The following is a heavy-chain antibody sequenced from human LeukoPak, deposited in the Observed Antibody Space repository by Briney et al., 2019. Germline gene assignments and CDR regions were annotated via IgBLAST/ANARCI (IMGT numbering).Heavy chain of an antibody. D-gene: IGHD3-16*02. Sequence: TPSETLSLTCTVSGGSISSYYWSWIRQPPGKGLEWIGYIYYSGSTNYNPSLKSRVTISVDTSKNQFSLKLSSVTAADTAVYYCARDLPDDYVWGSYRYDYWGQGTLVTVSS. V-gene: IGHV4-59*12. CDR1: GGSISSYY. CDR2: IYYSGST. CDR3: ARDLPDDYVWGSYRYDY. J-gene: IGHJ4*02.